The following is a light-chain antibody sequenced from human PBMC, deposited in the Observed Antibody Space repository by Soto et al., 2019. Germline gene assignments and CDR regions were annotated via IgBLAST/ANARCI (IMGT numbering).Light chain of an antibody. Sequence: QSALTQPRSVSASPGQSVAISCTKTSSDFGGSEFVSWYQQQPGKAPKPIIYDATQRPSGVPDRFSGSKSGDTASLTISGLQAEDEADYYCCSYTYTYSVFGGGTKLTVL. CDR3: CSYTYTYSV. CDR1: SSDFGGSEF. CDR2: DAT. V-gene: IGLV2-11*01. J-gene: IGLJ3*02.